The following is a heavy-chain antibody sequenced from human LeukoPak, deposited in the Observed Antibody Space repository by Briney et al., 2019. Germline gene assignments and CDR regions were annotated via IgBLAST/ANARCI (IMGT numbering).Heavy chain of an antibody. J-gene: IGHJ4*02. CDR3: ARVRHGDCCSLDF. V-gene: IGHV1-2*02. Sequence: ASVKVSCKTSGYSFTDHYLHWVRQAPGQGPEWMGWINPKNGGTTYAQSFHGRITLTTDTSINTAYMELNSLRSDDTALVFCARVRHGDCCSLDFWGQGTLVTVSS. D-gene: IGHD2-21*02. CDR2: INPKNGGT. CDR1: GYSFTDHY.